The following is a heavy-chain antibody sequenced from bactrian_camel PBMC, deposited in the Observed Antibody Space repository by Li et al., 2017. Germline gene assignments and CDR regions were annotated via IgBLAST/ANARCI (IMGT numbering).Heavy chain of an antibody. CDR2: IDSDGST. D-gene: IGHD2*01. V-gene: IGHV3S53*01. Sequence: QVQLVESGGDSVQAGGSLRLACEISGYTYSTYSMGWFRQAPGKEREGVAAIDSDGSTRYADSVKGRFTISQDNAKKTLYLQMNSLKPEDTAMYYCAAEGYCSGGYRADFGYWGQGTQVTVS. CDR3: AAEGYCSGGYRADFGY. CDR1: GYTYSTYS. J-gene: IGHJ6*01.